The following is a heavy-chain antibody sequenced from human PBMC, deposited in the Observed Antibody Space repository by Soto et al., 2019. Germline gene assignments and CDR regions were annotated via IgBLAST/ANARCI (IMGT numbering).Heavy chain of an antibody. CDR3: ARGRGYSYGYKNYYYYGMDV. CDR2: INHSGST. V-gene: IGHV4-34*01. CDR1: GGSFSGYY. D-gene: IGHD5-18*01. Sequence: SETLSLTCAVYGGSFSGYYWSWIRQPPGKGLAWIGEINHSGSTNYNPSLKSRVTISVDTSKNQFSLKLSSVTAADTAVYYCARGRGYSYGYKNYYYYGMDVWGQGTTVTVSS. J-gene: IGHJ6*02.